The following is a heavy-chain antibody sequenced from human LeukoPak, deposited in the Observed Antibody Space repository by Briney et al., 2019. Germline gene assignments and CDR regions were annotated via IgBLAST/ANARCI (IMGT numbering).Heavy chain of an antibody. Sequence: ASVKVSCKASGYTFTSYYIHWVRQAPGQGLEWMGIINPGGGSTTYAQSFQGRVAMTRDTSTSTVYMELISLRSEDTAVYYCARDGPGYTSSSTDYMDVWGKGTTVTVSS. CDR2: INPGGGST. CDR3: ARDGPGYTSSSTDYMDV. V-gene: IGHV1-46*01. CDR1: GYTFTSYY. J-gene: IGHJ6*03. D-gene: IGHD6-13*01.